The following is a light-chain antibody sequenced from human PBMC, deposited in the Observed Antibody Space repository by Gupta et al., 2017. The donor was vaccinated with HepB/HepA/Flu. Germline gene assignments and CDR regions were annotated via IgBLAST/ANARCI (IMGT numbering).Light chain of an antibody. J-gene: IGKJ4*01. CDR2: AAS. CDR3: QQSYSAPLS. CDR1: QTISNY. V-gene: IGKV1-39*01. Sequence: DIQMTQSPSSLSASVGDKVTITCRASQTISNYLNRYQQKPGKAPKLLIYAASSLQSGVPSRFSGSGSGTDFTLTISNLQPEDLATYYCQQSYSAPLSFGGGTKVEIK.